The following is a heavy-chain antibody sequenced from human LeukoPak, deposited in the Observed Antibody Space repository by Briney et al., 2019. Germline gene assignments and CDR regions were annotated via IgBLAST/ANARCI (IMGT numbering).Heavy chain of an antibody. CDR3: ARGAGRCGGDCYSSDS. CDR1: GDSISSNY. J-gene: IGHJ4*02. CDR2: MYNSGST. D-gene: IGHD2-21*02. V-gene: IGHV4-59*01. Sequence: SETLSLTCSVSGDSISSNYLSWIRRPPGKGLEWIGYMYNSGSTNYNPSLKSRVTISVDTSKNQFSLMLSSVTAADTAVYFCARGAGRCGGDCYSSDSWGQGTLVTVSS.